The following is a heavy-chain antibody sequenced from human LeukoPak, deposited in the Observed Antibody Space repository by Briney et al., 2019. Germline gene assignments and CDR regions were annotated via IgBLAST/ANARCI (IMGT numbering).Heavy chain of an antibody. V-gene: IGHV3-23*01. Sequence: GGSLRLSCAASGFTFSSYAMSWVRQAPGKGLEWVSAISGSGGSTYYADSVKGRFTISRDNSKNTLYLQMNSLRAEDTAVYYCAKIVGDSSWYRGLPDYGMDVWGQGTTVTVSS. CDR3: AKIVGDSSWYRGLPDYGMDV. J-gene: IGHJ6*02. CDR2: ISGSGGST. CDR1: GFTFSSYA. D-gene: IGHD6-13*01.